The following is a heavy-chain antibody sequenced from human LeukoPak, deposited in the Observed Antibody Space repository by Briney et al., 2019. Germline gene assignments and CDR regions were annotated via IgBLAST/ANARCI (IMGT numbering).Heavy chain of an antibody. CDR2: IYYSGST. D-gene: IGHD3-3*01. Sequence: SETLSLTCTVSGGSISSSSYYWGWIRQPPGKGLEWIGSIYYSGSTYYNPSLKSRVTISVDTSKNQFSLKLSSVTAADTAVYYCARHSSDYDFWSGYSDYWGQGTLVTVSS. J-gene: IGHJ4*02. CDR3: ARHSSDYDFWSGYSDY. V-gene: IGHV4-39*01. CDR1: GGSISSSSYY.